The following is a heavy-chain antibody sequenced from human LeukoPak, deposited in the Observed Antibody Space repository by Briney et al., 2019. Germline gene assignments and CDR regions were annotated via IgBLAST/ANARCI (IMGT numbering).Heavy chain of an antibody. D-gene: IGHD3-10*01. CDR1: GGSISSYY. J-gene: IGHJ4*02. CDR3: ARDLGSGSYHPDY. CDR2: INHSGST. Sequence: SETLPLTCTVSGGSISSYYWSWIRQPPGKGLEWIGEINHSGSTNYNPSLKSRVTISVDTSKNQFSLKLSSVTAADTAVYYCARDLGSGSYHPDYWGQGTLVTVSS. V-gene: IGHV4-34*01.